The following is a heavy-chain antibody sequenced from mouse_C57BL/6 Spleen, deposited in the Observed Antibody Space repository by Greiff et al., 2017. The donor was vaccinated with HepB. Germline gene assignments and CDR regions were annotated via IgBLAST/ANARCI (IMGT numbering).Heavy chain of an antibody. Sequence: EVQGVESGGGLVKPGGSLKLSCAASGFTFSSYAMSWVRQTPEKRLEWVATISDGGSYTYYPDNVKGRFTISRDNAKNNLYLQMSHLKSEDTAMYYGARWGDGYDGGGRYAMDYWGQGTSVTVSS. V-gene: IGHV5-4*01. CDR1: GFTFSSYA. D-gene: IGHD2-2*01. J-gene: IGHJ4*01. CDR3: ARWGDGYDGGGRYAMDY. CDR2: ISDGGSYT.